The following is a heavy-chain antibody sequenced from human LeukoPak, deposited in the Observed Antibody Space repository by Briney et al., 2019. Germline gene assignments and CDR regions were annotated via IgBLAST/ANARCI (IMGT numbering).Heavy chain of an antibody. CDR2: IYYSGST. V-gene: IGHV4-59*01. CDR1: GGSISSYY. D-gene: IGHD2-15*01. Sequence: QVQLQESGPGLVKPSETLSLTCTVSGGSISSYYWSWIRPPPGTGLEWIGYIYYSGSTNYNPSLKSRVTISVDTSKNQFSLKLSSVTAADTAVYYFARDPRGGKDWFDPWGQGTLVTVSS. J-gene: IGHJ5*02. CDR3: ARDPRGGKDWFDP.